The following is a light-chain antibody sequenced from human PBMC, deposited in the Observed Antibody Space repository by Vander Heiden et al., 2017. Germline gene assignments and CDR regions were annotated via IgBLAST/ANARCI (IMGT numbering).Light chain of an antibody. CDR2: DDS. CDR1: NIGSKS. CDR3: QVWDSSSDHSYV. V-gene: IGLV3-21*02. Sequence: SYVLTQPPSVSVAPGQTARTTCGGNNIGSKSVHWYQQKPGQAPVLVVYDDSDRPSGIPERFSGSNSGNTATLTISRVEAGDEADYYCQVWDSSSDHSYVFGTGTKVTVL. J-gene: IGLJ1*01.